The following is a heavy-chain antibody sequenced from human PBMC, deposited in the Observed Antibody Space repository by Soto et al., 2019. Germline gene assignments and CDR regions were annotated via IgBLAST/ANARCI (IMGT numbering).Heavy chain of an antibody. V-gene: IGHV3-53*01. CDR2: LYDLDGS. J-gene: IGHJ3*01. CDR1: GFTISGTKY. CDR3: ATWHEREHAYDV. D-gene: IGHD1-1*01. Sequence: DVQLVESGGGLIQPGESLRLSCAAFGFTISGTKYVAWVRQAPGKGLEWVSALYDLDGSFYAASVKGRFTTSSDSSKTTVYLQMNDLRPDDTAVYYCATWHEREHAYDVWGQGTTVTVSS.